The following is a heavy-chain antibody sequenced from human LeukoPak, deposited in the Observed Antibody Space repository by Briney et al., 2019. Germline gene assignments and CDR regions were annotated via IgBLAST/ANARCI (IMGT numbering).Heavy chain of an antibody. J-gene: IGHJ4*02. D-gene: IGHD6-19*01. CDR3: ASGRWYSSGWFDY. CDR1: GGSFSGYY. CDR2: INHSGST. V-gene: IGHV4-34*01. Sequence: SETLSLTCAVYGGSFSGYYWSWIRQPPGKGLEWIGEINHSGSTNYNPSLKSRVTISVDTSKNQFSLKLSSVTAADTAVYYCASGRWYSSGWFDYWGQGTLVTVSS.